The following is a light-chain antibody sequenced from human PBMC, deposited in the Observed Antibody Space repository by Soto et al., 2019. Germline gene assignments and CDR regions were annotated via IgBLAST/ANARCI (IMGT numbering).Light chain of an antibody. CDR3: QQYDSSPWT. V-gene: IGKV3-20*01. CDR2: GAS. CDR1: QSVSSSF. J-gene: IGKJ1*01. Sequence: EIVLTQSPGTLSLSPGERATLSCRASQSVSSSFLAWYQQKPGQAPRLLIYGASSRATGIPDRFSGSRSGTAFTLTISRLEPDDFAVYYCQQYDSSPWTFGQGTKVEIK.